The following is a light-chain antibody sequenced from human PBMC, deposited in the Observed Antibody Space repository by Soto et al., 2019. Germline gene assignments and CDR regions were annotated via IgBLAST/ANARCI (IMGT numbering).Light chain of an antibody. J-gene: IGLJ7*01. CDR2: LNSDGSH. CDR1: SGHSSYA. Sequence: QLVLTQSPSASASLGASVKLTCTLSSGHSSYAIAWHQQQPEKGPRYLMKLNSDGSHSKGDGIADRSSGSSSGAERYLTISSLQSEDEADYYCQTWGTGIPVFGGGTQLTVL. CDR3: QTWGTGIPV. V-gene: IGLV4-69*01.